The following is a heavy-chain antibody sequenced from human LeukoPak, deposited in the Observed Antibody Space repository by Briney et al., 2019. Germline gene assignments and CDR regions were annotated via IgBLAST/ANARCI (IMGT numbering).Heavy chain of an antibody. J-gene: IGHJ4*02. Sequence: SETLSLTCTVSGGSISSSSYYWGWIRQPPGKGLEWIGSIYYSGSTYYNPSLKSRVTISVDTSKNQFSLKLSSVTAADTAVYYCARDGYYYDPDYWGQGTLVTVSS. CDR1: GGSISSSSYY. D-gene: IGHD3-22*01. CDR3: ARDGYYYDPDY. CDR2: IYYSGST. V-gene: IGHV4-39*02.